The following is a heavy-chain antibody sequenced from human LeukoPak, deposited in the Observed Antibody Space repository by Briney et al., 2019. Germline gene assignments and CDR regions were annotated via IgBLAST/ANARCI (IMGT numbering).Heavy chain of an antibody. V-gene: IGHV3-23*01. J-gene: IGHJ4*02. CDR1: GLTFSSYA. Sequence: GGSLRLSCAASGLTFSSYAMSWVRQAPGKGLEWVSAISGSGGFTYYAESVKGRFTVSRDNSKSTLYLQMSSLRAEDTAVYYCAKHTLVDYWGQGTLVTVSS. CDR2: ISGSGGFT. CDR3: AKHTLVDY.